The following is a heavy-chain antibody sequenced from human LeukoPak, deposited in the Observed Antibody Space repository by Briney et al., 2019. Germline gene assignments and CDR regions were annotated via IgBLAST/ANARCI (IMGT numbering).Heavy chain of an antibody. J-gene: IGHJ4*02. CDR3: AKRGVVIRVILVGFHKEAYYFDS. CDR1: GITLSNYG. CDR2: ISDSGGRT. V-gene: IGHV3-23*01. Sequence: GSLRLSCAVSGITLSNYGMSWVRQAPGKGLEWVAGISDSGGRTNYANSVKGRFTISRDNPKNTLYLQMNSLRAEDTAVYFCAKRGVVIRVILVGFHKEAYYFDSWGQGALVTVSS. D-gene: IGHD3-22*01.